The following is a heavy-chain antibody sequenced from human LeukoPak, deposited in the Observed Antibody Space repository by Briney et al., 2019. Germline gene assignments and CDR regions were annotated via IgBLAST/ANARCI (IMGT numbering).Heavy chain of an antibody. J-gene: IGHJ5*02. D-gene: IGHD4-17*01. CDR3: ARDPYGDYVHWFDP. CDR2: IKQDGSEK. Sequence: GWPLRLSCAASGFTFSSYWMSWVRQAPGKGLEWVANIKQDGSEKYYVDSVKGRFTISRDNAKNSLYLQMNSLRAEDTAVYYCARDPYGDYVHWFDPWGQGTLVTVSS. V-gene: IGHV3-7*01. CDR1: GFTFSSYW.